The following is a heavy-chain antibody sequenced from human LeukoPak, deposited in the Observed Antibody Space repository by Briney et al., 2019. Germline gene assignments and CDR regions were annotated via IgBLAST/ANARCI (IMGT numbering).Heavy chain of an antibody. D-gene: IGHD6-6*01. CDR2: ISTDGSST. Sequence: PGDSLRLSCAASGFTFSSYWTHWVRQAPGKGLVWVSRISTDGSSTNSADSVKGRFTISRDNAKNTLYLQMNSLRAEDTAVYYCVREYSSSSGRAFDIWGQGTMVTVSP. CDR1: GFTFSSYW. CDR3: VREYSSSSGRAFDI. V-gene: IGHV3-74*01. J-gene: IGHJ3*02.